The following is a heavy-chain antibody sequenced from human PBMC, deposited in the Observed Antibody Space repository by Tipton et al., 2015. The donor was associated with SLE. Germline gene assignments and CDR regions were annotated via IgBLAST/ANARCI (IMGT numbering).Heavy chain of an antibody. J-gene: IGHJ4*02. V-gene: IGHV1-2*02. CDR3: AKRGGYWTHSDYYFDC. CDR1: GYTFTGYY. CDR2: INPNSGGT. D-gene: IGHD2-21*01. Sequence: QVQLVQSGAEVKKPGASVKVSCKASGYTFTGYYMHWVRQAPGQGLEWMGWINPNSGGTNYAQKFRGRVTMTRDTSISTAYMELSRLRSDDTAVYYCAKRGGYWTHSDYYFDCWGQGTLVTVSS.